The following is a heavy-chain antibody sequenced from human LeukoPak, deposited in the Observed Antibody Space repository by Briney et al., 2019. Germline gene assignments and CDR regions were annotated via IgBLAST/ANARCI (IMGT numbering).Heavy chain of an antibody. CDR1: VFTFSIFG. V-gene: IGHV3-30*18. D-gene: IGHD3-22*01. CDR2: ISYDGSLK. Sequence: GRSLRLSCAASVFTFSIFGMHWVRQAPGKGLEWVAIISYDGSLKYYADSVKGRFTISRDNSKNTLYLQISSLRVEDTAVYYCAKETYDSSGYCFAYFDYWVQGTLVTVSA. CDR3: AKETYDSSGYCFAYFDY. J-gene: IGHJ4*02.